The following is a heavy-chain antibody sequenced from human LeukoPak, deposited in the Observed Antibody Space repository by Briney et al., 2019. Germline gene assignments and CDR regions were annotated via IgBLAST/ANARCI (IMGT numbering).Heavy chain of an antibody. CDR1: GYTFTSYA. D-gene: IGHD3-16*01. CDR2: INAGNGNT. J-gene: IGHJ5*02. Sequence: ASVKVSCKASGYTFTSYAVHWVRQAPGQRLEWMGWINAGNGNTKYSQKFQGRVTITRDTSASTAYVELSSLRSEDTAVYYCARESPYYDYVWGSPSYNWFDPWGQGTLVTVSS. CDR3: ARESPYYDYVWGSPSYNWFDP. V-gene: IGHV1-3*01.